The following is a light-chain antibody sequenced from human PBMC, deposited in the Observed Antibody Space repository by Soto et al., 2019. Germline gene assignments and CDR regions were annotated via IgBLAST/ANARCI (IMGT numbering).Light chain of an antibody. CDR3: QQYNNYLWT. CDR2: DAS. CDR1: QSISTW. J-gene: IGKJ1*01. Sequence: DIQMTQSPSTLSASVGDSVTIXXRASQSISTWLAWYQQKPGKAPNLXIYDASNLESGVPSRFSGSGSGTEFSLTISSLEPDDFATYYCQQYNNYLWTFGQGTKVDIK. V-gene: IGKV1-5*01.